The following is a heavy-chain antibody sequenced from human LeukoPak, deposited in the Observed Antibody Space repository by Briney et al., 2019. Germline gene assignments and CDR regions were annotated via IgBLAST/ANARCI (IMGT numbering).Heavy chain of an antibody. Sequence: GGSLRLSCAASGFTFSSSAMQWVRQAPGKGLEWVAVISYDGSKKYYADSVKGRFTISRDDSKNTLYLQMNSQRGEDTAVYYCARSRSASTSGWYDCFDYWGRGTLVTVSS. CDR3: ARSRSASTSGWYDCFDY. D-gene: IGHD6-19*01. CDR2: ISYDGSKK. V-gene: IGHV3-30*04. CDR1: GFTFSSSA. J-gene: IGHJ4*02.